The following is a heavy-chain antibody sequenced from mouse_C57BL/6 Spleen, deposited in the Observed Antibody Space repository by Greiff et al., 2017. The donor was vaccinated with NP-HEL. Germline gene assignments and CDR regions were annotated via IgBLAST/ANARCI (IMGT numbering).Heavy chain of an antibody. CDR1: GYAFSSSW. CDR3: ARRGYYSYAMDY. D-gene: IGHD2-12*01. Sequence: VQLQQSGPELVKPGASVKISCKASGYAFSSSWMNWVKQRPGKGLEWIGRIYPGDGDTNYNGKFKGKATLTADKSSSTAYMQLSSLTSEDSAVYFCARRGYYSYAMDYWGQGTSVTVSS. J-gene: IGHJ4*01. V-gene: IGHV1-82*01. CDR2: IYPGDGDT.